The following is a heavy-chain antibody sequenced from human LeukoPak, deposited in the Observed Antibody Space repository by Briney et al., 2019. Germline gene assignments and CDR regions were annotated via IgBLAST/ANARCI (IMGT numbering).Heavy chain of an antibody. V-gene: IGHV3-33*01. CDR1: GFTFSSYG. CDR2: IWYDGSNK. J-gene: IGHJ4*02. CDR3: ASSGSYYYFDY. Sequence: PGGSLRLSCAASGFTFSSYGMHWVRQAPGKGLEWVAVIWYDGSNKYYADSVKGRFTISRDNSKNTLYLQMNSLRAEDTAVYYCASSGSYYYFDYWGQGTLVTVPS. D-gene: IGHD1-26*01.